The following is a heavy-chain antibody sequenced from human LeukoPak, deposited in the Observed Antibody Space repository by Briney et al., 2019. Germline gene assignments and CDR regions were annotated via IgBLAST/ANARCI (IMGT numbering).Heavy chain of an antibody. J-gene: IGHJ6*02. CDR2: FDPEDGET. D-gene: IGHD2-21*01. CDR3: ATDHLWPNSPRIGVYYYYGMDV. V-gene: IGHV1-24*01. Sequence: GASVKVSCKVSGYTLTELSMHWVRQAPGKGLEWMGGFDPEDGETIYAQKFQGRVTMTEDTSTDTAYMELSSLRSEDTAVYYCATDHLWPNSPRIGVYYYYGMDVWGQGTTVTVSS. CDR1: GYTLTELS.